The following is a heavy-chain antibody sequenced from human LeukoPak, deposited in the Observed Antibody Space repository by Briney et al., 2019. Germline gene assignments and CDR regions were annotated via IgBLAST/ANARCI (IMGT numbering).Heavy chain of an antibody. Sequence: GSLRLSCAASGFTFSSYAMHWVRQAPGKGLEWVAVMSYDGSNKYYADSVKGRFTISRDNSKNTLYLQMNSLRAEDTAVYYCATSQKIGDIDYWGQGTLVTVSS. V-gene: IGHV3-30-3*01. D-gene: IGHD3-16*01. CDR3: ATSQKIGDIDY. J-gene: IGHJ4*02. CDR1: GFTFSSYA. CDR2: MSYDGSNK.